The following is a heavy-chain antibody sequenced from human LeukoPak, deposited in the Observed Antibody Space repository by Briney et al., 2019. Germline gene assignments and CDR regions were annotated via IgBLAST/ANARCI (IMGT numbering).Heavy chain of an antibody. D-gene: IGHD4-17*01. J-gene: IGHJ4*02. V-gene: IGHV3-21*01. CDR3: AREPGNNGDLDY. Sequence: PGGSLRLSYAASGFTVNNNYISWVRQAPGKGLEWVSSISTSGSSTFYADSMKGRFTISRDNAKSSLYLQMSSLRAEDTAVYYCAREPGNNGDLDYWGQGTLVTVSS. CDR1: GFTVNNNY. CDR2: ISTSGSST.